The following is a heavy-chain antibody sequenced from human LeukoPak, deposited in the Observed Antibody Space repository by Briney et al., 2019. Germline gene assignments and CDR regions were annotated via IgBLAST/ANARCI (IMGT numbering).Heavy chain of an antibody. V-gene: IGHV3-48*03. J-gene: IGHJ4*02. D-gene: IGHD3-10*01. CDR1: GFTFTISE. CDR3: AALYYNKGTY. Sequence: SGGSLRLSCAASGFTFTISEMNWFRQAPGRGLEWIAYISASGNIVDYAESVKGRFTISRVKSKSSLYRRMNSLRAEDTAVYYCAALYYNKGTYWGQGTLVTVS. CDR2: ISASGNIV.